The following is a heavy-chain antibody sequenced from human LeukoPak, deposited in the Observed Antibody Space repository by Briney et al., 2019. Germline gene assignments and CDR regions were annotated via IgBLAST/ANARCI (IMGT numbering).Heavy chain of an antibody. V-gene: IGHV3-23*01. J-gene: IGHJ4*02. CDR3: AKDPRYYDILTGSSY. D-gene: IGHD3-9*01. Sequence: GGPLRLSCAACGFTFSSYDMSWVRQAPGKGLEWVSAISGSGGSTYYADSVKGRFTISRDNSKNTLYLQMNSLRAEDTAVYYCAKDPRYYDILTGSSYWGRGTLVTVSS. CDR2: ISGSGGST. CDR1: GFTFSSYD.